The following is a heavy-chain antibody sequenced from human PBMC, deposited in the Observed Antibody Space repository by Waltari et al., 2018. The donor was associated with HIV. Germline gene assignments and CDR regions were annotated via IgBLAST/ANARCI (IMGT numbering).Heavy chain of an antibody. CDR3: ARGSVYSNAWSLDHAAFDI. CDR2: IYYSGTS. J-gene: IGHJ3*02. CDR1: GDSISGGYFY. Sequence: QLQLQESGPGLVKPSEALSPNCNNSGDSISGGYFYWGWIRKPPEEGLEWIGSIYYSGTSYYNPSLTSRVTISIDTSKNQFSLRLSSVTVADMAIYYCARGSVYSNAWSLDHAAFDIWGQGTLVTVSS. V-gene: IGHV4-39*07. D-gene: IGHD6-19*01.